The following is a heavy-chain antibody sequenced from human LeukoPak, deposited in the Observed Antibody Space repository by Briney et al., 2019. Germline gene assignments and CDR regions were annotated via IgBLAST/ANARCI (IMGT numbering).Heavy chain of an antibody. CDR2: IYYSGST. Sequence: PSETLSLTCTVSGGSISSSSYYWGWIRQPPGKGLEWIGSIYYSGSTYYNPSLKSRVTISVDTFKNQFSLKLSSVTAADTAVYYCARQWRYSSSSGAFDIWGQGTMVTVSS. CDR1: GGSISSSSYY. J-gene: IGHJ3*02. CDR3: ARQWRYSSSSGAFDI. D-gene: IGHD6-6*01. V-gene: IGHV4-39*07.